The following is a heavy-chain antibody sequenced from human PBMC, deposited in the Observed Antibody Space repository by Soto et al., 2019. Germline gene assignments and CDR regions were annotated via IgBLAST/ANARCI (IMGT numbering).Heavy chain of an antibody. V-gene: IGHV1-3*01. CDR1: GYTLPTYS. Sequence: QVQLVQSGAEVKKPGASVKVSCKASGYTLPTYSMHWVRQAPGQRLEWMGWMNPLNGDTKYSQRFQGRLTIIRDTSASTPYMELSSLRSEDTAIYYRARGNSGAFDIWGQGTMVTVSS. CDR3: ARGNSGAFDI. J-gene: IGHJ3*02. CDR2: MNPLNGDT. D-gene: IGHD6-19*01.